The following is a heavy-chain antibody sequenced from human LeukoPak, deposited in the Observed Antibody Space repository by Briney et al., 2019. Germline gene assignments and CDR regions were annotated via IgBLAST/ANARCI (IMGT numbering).Heavy chain of an antibody. Sequence: GGSLRLSCAASGFTFSSYGMHWVRQAPGKGLEWVAVISYDGSNKYYADSVKGRFTISRDNSKNTLYLQMNSLRAEDTAVYYCARVHNWNDYYFDYWGQGTLVTVSS. CDR1: GFTFSSYG. D-gene: IGHD1-1*01. CDR2: ISYDGSNK. J-gene: IGHJ4*02. V-gene: IGHV3-30*03. CDR3: ARVHNWNDYYFDY.